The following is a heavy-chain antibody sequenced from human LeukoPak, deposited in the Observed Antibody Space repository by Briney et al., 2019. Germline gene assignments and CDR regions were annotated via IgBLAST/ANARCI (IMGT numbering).Heavy chain of an antibody. J-gene: IGHJ5*02. D-gene: IGHD3-10*01. CDR3: ARVWYYYGSGSRNHFDP. CDR1: GYSINSGYY. Sequence: SETLSLTCTVSGYSINSGYYWGWVRQPPGKGLEWIASINHSGTTYYNPSLASRVSISVDTSKNQFSLQLNSVTPEDTAVYYCARVWYYYGSGSRNHFDPWGQGTLVTVSS. V-gene: IGHV4-38-2*02. CDR2: INHSGTT.